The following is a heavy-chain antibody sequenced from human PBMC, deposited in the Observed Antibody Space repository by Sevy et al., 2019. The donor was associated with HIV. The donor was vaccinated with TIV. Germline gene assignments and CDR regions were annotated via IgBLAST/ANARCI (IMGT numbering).Heavy chain of an antibody. CDR3: TTHIVVVPAAMWRADYYGMDV. Sequence: GGSLRLSCAASGFTFSNAWMSWVRQAPGKGLEWVGRIKSKTDGGTTDYAAPVKGRFTISRDDSKNTLYLQTNSLKTEDTAVYYCTTHIVVVPAAMWRADYYGMDVWGQGTTVTVSS. D-gene: IGHD2-2*01. CDR1: GFTFSNAW. CDR2: IKSKTDGGTT. V-gene: IGHV3-15*01. J-gene: IGHJ6*02.